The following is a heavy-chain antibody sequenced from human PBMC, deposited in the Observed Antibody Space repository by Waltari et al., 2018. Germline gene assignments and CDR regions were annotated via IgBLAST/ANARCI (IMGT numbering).Heavy chain of an antibody. CDR2: MNPDSEEA. CDR1: GYTFTNFH. V-gene: IGHV1-8*03. Sequence: QEQLVQSGAEVKKPGASVKVSCKASGYTFTNFHIDWIRQATGQGLEWIGWMNPDSEEAGYAQKFQGRVTLTRDTSITTAYRELSSLRFEDTAVYYCARRDGYYYYYMDVWGKGTTVTVSS. J-gene: IGHJ6*03. CDR3: ARRDGYYYYYMDV.